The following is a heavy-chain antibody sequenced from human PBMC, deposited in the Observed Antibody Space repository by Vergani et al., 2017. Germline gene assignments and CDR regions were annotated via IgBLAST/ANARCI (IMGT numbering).Heavy chain of an antibody. CDR2: LIPLFGTP. Sequence: QVQLVQSGAEVKKPGSSVKVSCKTPADTFSNFAISWVRQAPGQGLEWMGRLIPLFGTPKYAQKVKGRVTITADDSTSTVYMELSSLRTDDTAVYYCAKGDYSILTGYRYWGQGTLVTVSA. CDR3: AKGDYSILTGYRY. D-gene: IGHD3-9*01. J-gene: IGHJ4*02. CDR1: ADTFSNFA. V-gene: IGHV1-69*13.